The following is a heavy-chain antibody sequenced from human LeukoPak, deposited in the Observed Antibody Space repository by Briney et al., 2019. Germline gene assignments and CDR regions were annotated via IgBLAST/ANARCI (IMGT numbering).Heavy chain of an antibody. D-gene: IGHD2-2*02. CDR2: ISSSSSYI. CDR3: ARVYCSSTSCYSYWYFDL. J-gene: IGHJ2*01. CDR1: GFTFSSYS. Sequence: GGSLRLSCAASGFTFSSYSMNWVRQAPGKGLEWVSSISSSSSYIYYADSVKGRFTISRDNAKNSLYLQMNSLRAEDTAVYYCARVYCSSTSCYSYWYFDLWGRGTLVTVSS. V-gene: IGHV3-21*01.